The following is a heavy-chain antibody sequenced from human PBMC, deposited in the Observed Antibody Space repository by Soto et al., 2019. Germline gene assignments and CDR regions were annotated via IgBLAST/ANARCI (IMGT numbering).Heavy chain of an antibody. J-gene: IGHJ6*02. V-gene: IGHV4-61*01. CDR2: IYYSGST. Sequence: XETLSLTCTVSVVSVSSGSYYCSWVRQPPWKGLEWIGYIYYSGSTNYNPSLKSRVTISVDTSKNQFSLKLSSVTAADTAVYYCAIQYFYDFWCGPRIRSYGMDVWGHGTTVTVCS. CDR3: AIQYFYDFWCGPRIRSYGMDV. CDR1: VVSVSSGSYY. D-gene: IGHD3-3*01.